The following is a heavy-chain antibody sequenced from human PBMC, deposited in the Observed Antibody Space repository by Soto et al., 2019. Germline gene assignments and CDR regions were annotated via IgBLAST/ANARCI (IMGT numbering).Heavy chain of an antibody. V-gene: IGHV1-3*01. J-gene: IGHJ3*02. D-gene: IGHD3-9*01. CDR2: INAGNGNT. CDR3: ARGRQEGRYFDWLLSIDAFDI. CDR1: GYTFTSYA. Sequence: ASVKVSCKASGYTFTSYAMHWVRQAPGQRLEWMGWINAGNGNTKYSRKFQGRVTITRDTSASTAYMELSSLRSEDTAVYYCARGRQEGRYFDWLLSIDAFDIWGQGTMVTVSS.